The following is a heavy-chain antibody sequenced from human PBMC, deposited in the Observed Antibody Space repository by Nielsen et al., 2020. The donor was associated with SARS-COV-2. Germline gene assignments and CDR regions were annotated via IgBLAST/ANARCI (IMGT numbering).Heavy chain of an antibody. CDR1: GGLISSSSYY. D-gene: IGHD2-15*01. V-gene: IGHV4-39*01. J-gene: IGHJ6*02. CDR3: ARQDINMGRGGHGMDV. CDR2: MYYSGTA. Sequence: SETLSLTCTVFGGLISSSSYYWAWIRQPPGKGLEWIGCMYYSGTAYYNSSLSSRVSISLDTSRNHFSLKLISVTAADTAVYYCARQDINMGRGGHGMDVRGQGKSVSVSS.